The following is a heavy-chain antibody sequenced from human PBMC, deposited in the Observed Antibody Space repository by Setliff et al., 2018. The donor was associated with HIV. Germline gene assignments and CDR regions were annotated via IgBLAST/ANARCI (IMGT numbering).Heavy chain of an antibody. D-gene: IGHD1-26*01. CDR2: VYYTGST. CDR1: GGSIGSYY. Sequence: KTSETLSLTCIVSGGSIGSYYWSWIRQSPGKGLEWIGYVYYTGSTNYNPSLKSRVTIGVDTSKNQFSRKLTSVTAADAAVYYCARRRPPPSGLNSAYYMDVWGTGTTVTVSS. CDR3: ARRRPPPSGLNSAYYMDV. V-gene: IGHV4-59*08. J-gene: IGHJ6*03.